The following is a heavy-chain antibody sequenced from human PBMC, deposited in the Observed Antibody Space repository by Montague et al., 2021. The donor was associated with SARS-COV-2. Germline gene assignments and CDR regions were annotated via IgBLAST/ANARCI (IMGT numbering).Heavy chain of an antibody. CDR1: DDSISTSY. D-gene: IGHD3-10*01. Sequence: SETLSLTCTVSDDSISTSYWAWIRQPPGKGLEWIGYVYYSGRSSYNSSLKSRVTISVDTSKNQVSLNLRSVTAADTAVYYCARSLDPSGTYYLPYWGQGTLVTVSS. V-gene: IGHV4-59*01. J-gene: IGHJ4*02. CDR3: ARSLDPSGTYYLPY. CDR2: VYYSGRS.